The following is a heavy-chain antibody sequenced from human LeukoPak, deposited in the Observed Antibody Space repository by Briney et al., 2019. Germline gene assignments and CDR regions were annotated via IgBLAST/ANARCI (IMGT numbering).Heavy chain of an antibody. Sequence: GGSLRLSCAASGFTFSSYGMHWVRQAPGKGLEWVAGIWYDGSNKYYADSVKGRFTISRDNSKNTLYLQMNSLRAEDTAVYYCARAPYRGLLWFGEPRAYYFDYWGQGTLVTVSS. CDR3: ARAPYRGLLWFGEPRAYYFDY. CDR2: IWYDGSNK. V-gene: IGHV3-33*01. D-gene: IGHD3-10*01. J-gene: IGHJ4*02. CDR1: GFTFSSYG.